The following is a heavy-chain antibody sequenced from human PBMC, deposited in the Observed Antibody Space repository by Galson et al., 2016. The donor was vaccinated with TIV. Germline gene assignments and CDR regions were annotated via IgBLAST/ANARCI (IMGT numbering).Heavy chain of an antibody. CDR1: GYDFTSCA. CDR3: ARSGDYNYYYSYMDV. V-gene: IGHV7-4-1*02. D-gene: IGHD4-17*01. Sequence: SVKVSCKASGYDFTSCAMNWVRQAPGQGLEWLGWINTRNGHPTYAQGFTGRFVFSLDTSVSTAFLQISGLTADDTAVYYCARSGDYNYYYSYMDVWPKGTTVTVSS. CDR2: INTRNGHP. J-gene: IGHJ6*03.